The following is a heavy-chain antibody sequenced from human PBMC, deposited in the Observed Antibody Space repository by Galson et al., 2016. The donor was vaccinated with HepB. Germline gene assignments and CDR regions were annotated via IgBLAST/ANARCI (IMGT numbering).Heavy chain of an antibody. CDR2: IYSGGRT. CDR3: ARFGTGLDY. J-gene: IGHJ4*02. D-gene: IGHD3/OR15-3a*01. V-gene: IGHV3-53*01. CDR1: GFTVSNNY. Sequence: SLRLSCAASGFTVSNNYMSWVRQAPGKGLEGVSVIYSGGRTYYTDSVKGRFTISRDSSKNTLYLQMNSLRAEDTAVYYCARFGTGLDYWGQGTLVTVSS.